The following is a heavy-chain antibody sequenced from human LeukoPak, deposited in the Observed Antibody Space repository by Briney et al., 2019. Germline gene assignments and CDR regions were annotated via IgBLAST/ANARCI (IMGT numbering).Heavy chain of an antibody. Sequence: GGSLRLSCASSGFTVSNNYMSWVRQAPGKGLEWVSLIYSGGSTYYADSVKGRFTISRDNSKNTLYLQMNSLRAEDTAVYYCASYSSLDYWGQGALVTVSS. J-gene: IGHJ4*02. V-gene: IGHV3-53*01. CDR2: IYSGGST. CDR3: ASYSSLDY. CDR1: GFTVSNNY. D-gene: IGHD3-22*01.